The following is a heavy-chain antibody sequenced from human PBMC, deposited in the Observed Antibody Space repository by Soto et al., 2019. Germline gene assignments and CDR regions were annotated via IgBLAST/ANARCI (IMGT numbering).Heavy chain of an antibody. V-gene: IGHV3-23*01. CDR3: VKDGLGGTTTFNWFDP. Sequence: EVQLLESGGGLAQPGGSLRLSCAASGFPFSRYAMSWVRQAPGRGLQCVSTITASGGATYYADSVQGRFPISRDNSKNTLYLQMDGLTADDTAMYYCVKDGLGGTTTFNWFDPWGQGTLVTVSS. CDR2: ITASGGAT. J-gene: IGHJ5*02. CDR1: GFPFSRYA. D-gene: IGHD3-3*01.